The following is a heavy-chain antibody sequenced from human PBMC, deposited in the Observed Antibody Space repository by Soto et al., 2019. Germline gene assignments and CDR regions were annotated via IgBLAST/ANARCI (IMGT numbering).Heavy chain of an antibody. CDR2: IYHSGYT. CDR1: VGSISSGGYS. Sequence: QLQLQESGSGLVKPSQTLSLTCAVSVGSISSGGYSWSWIRQPPGKGLEWIGYIYHSGYTYCNPSLKSRVTISVDRTKNQFSLKLSSVAAADTAVYYCAGAHYGDYGYGMDVWGQGPRVTVSS. D-gene: IGHD4-17*01. CDR3: AGAHYGDYGYGMDV. J-gene: IGHJ6*02. V-gene: IGHV4-30-2*01.